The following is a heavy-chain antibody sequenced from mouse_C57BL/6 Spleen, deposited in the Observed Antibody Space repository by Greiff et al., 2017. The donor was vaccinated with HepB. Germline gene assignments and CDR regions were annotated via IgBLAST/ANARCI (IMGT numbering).Heavy chain of an antibody. V-gene: IGHV1-80*01. CDR3: AIEETNWYFDV. J-gene: IGHJ1*03. CDR1: GYAFSSYW. Sequence: VKLVESGAELVKPGASVKISCKASGYAFSSYWMNWVKQRPGKGLEWIGQIYPGDGDTNYNGKFKGKATLTADKSSSTAYMQLSSLTSEDSAVYFCAIEETNWYFDVWGTGTTVTVSS. CDR2: IYPGDGDT.